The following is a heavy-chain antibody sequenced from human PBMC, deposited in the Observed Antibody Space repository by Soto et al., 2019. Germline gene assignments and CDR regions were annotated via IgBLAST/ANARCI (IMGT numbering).Heavy chain of an antibody. J-gene: IGHJ5*02. CDR3: ARIPVDTYMIYWSDP. CDR2: VYFSGST. V-gene: IGHV4-61*08. Sequence: EALSGTCSVSGDSVSSEDYYWSWIRQPPGKGLEWIGHVYFSGSTNYIPSLKSRLTMSVDTAKNQFSLKLNSVTAADTAVYYCARIPVDTYMIYWSDPWGQARQVSVSS. CDR1: GDSVSSEDYY. D-gene: IGHD3-16*01.